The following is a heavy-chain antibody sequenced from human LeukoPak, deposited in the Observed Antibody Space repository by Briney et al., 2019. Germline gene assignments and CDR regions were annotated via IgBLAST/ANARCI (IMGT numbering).Heavy chain of an antibody. CDR2: ISSSSSYI. J-gene: IGHJ4*02. V-gene: IGHV3-21*01. Sequence: PGGSLRLSCAASGFTFSSYSMNWVRQAPGKGLEWVSSISSSSSYIYYADSVKGRFTISRDNAKNSLYLQMNSLRAEDTAVYYCARDIAAAGTGLDYWGQGTLVTVSS. CDR1: GFTFSSYS. CDR3: ARDIAAAGTGLDY. D-gene: IGHD6-13*01.